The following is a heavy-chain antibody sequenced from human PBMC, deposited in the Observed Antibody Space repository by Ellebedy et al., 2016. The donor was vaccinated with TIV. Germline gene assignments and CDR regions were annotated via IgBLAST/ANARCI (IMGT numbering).Heavy chain of an antibody. D-gene: IGHD6-6*01. CDR1: GGSFSGYY. V-gene: IGHV4-34*01. CDR3: ARIHLRVYGTWYFDL. J-gene: IGHJ2*01. Sequence: SETLSLTXAVYGGSFSGYYWSWIRQPPGKGLEWIGEINHSGSTNYNPSLKSRVTISVDKFKNQFSLKLSSVTAADTAVYYCARIHLRVYGTWYFDLWGRGTLVTVSS. CDR2: INHSGST.